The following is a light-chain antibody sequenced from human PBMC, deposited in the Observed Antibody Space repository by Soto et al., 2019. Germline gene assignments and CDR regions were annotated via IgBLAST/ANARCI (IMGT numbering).Light chain of an antibody. J-gene: IGLJ3*02. Sequence: QLVLTQPPSVSGAPGQKVTISCTGSSSNIGASYDVHWYQHLPGTAPKLLIYGNNNRPSGVPDRFSGSRSGTSASLAITGLQAEDEADYSCQSYDTSLSGSWVFGGGTKVTVL. V-gene: IGLV1-40*01. CDR2: GNN. CDR1: SSNIGASYD. CDR3: QSYDTSLSGSWV.